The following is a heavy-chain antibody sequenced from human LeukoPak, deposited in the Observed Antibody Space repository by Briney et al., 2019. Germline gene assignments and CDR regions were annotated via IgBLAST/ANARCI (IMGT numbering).Heavy chain of an antibody. CDR1: GFTFSSYS. CDR2: ISSSSSYI. V-gene: IGHV3-21*01. J-gene: IGHJ3*02. CDR3: ARDPLWWGAFVI. D-gene: IGHD2-21*01. Sequence: GGSLSLSCAASGFTFSSYSMNWVRQAPGKGLEWVSSISSSSSYIYYADSVKGRFTISRDNAKNSLYLQMNSLRAEDTAVYYCARDPLWWGAFVIWGQGTMVTVSS.